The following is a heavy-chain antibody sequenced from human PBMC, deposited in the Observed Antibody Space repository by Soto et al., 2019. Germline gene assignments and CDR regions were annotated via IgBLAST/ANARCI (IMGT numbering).Heavy chain of an antibody. Sequence: SETLSLTCTVSGGSMSSYYWSWIRQPPGKGLEWIGYIYYSGSTIYNPSLKSRVTISVDTSKNQFSLKLSSVTAADTAVYYGARYGSGSSVWLDSWGQGTLVTVSS. V-gene: IGHV4-59*01. CDR2: IYYSGST. CDR1: GGSMSSYY. D-gene: IGHD3-10*01. J-gene: IGHJ5*01. CDR3: ARYGSGSSVWLDS.